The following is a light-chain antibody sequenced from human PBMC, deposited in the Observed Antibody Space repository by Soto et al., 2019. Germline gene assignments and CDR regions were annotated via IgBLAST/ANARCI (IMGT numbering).Light chain of an antibody. J-gene: IGKJ4*01. CDR2: GAS. CDR3: QQYNDWPLT. CDR1: QSINNT. V-gene: IGKV3-15*01. Sequence: EIVMTQSPATLSVSPGERATLSCRASQSINNTLAWYQQKRGQGPRLLIYGASSRATGTPARFSGSGSGTGFTLTISSLQSEDFAIYYCQQYNDWPLTFGGGTKVEIK.